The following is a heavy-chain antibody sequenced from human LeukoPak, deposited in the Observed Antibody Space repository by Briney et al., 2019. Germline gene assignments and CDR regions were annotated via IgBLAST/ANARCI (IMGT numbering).Heavy chain of an antibody. CDR1: GYTFTSYY. D-gene: IGHD2-2*01. J-gene: IGHJ3*02. V-gene: IGHV1-46*01. CDR3: AIVGYQLLFTQPLDAFDI. Sequence: GASVKVSCKASGYTFTSYYMHWVRQAPGQGLEWMGIINPSGGSTSYAQKFQGRVTMTRDTSTSTVYMELSSLRSEDTAVYYCAIVGYQLLFTQPLDAFDIWGQGTMVTVSS. CDR2: INPSGGST.